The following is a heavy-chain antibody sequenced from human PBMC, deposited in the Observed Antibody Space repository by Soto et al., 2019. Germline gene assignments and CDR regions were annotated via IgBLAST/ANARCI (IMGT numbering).Heavy chain of an antibody. D-gene: IGHD2-2*01. CDR1: GFTFSSYA. CDR2: ISGSGGST. CDR3: AKGGDRVVPAATPPLH. Sequence: GGSLRLSCAASGFTFSSYAMSWVRQAPGKGLEWVSAISGSGGSTYYADSVKGRFTISRDNSKNTLYLQMNSLRAEDTAVYYCAKGGDRVVPAATPPLHWGQGTLVTVSS. V-gene: IGHV3-23*01. J-gene: IGHJ4*02.